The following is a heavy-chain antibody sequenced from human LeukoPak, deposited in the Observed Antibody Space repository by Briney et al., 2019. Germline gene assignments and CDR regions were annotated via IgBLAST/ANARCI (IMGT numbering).Heavy chain of an antibody. D-gene: IGHD6-6*01. J-gene: IGHJ4*02. V-gene: IGHV3-21*01. CDR1: GFTFSSYS. CDR3: ARVTSPAPY. CDR2: ISSSSSYI. Sequence: GGSLRLPCAASGFTFSSYSMNWVRQAPGKGLEWVSSISSSSSYIYCADSVKGRFTISRDNAKNSLYLQMNSLRAEDTAVYYCARVTSPAPYWGQGTLVTVSS.